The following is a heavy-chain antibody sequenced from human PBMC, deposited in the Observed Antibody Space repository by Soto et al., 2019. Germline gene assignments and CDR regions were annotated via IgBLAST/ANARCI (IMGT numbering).Heavy chain of an antibody. D-gene: IGHD5-18*01. CDR2: IYYSGST. V-gene: IGHV4-39*01. CDR1: GGSISSSSYY. Sequence: PSETLSLTCTVSGGSISSSSYYWGWIRQPPGKGLEWIGSIYYSGSTYYNPSLKSRVTISVDTSKNQFSLKLSSVTAADTAVYYCARHVRGYRFALDYWGQGTLVTISS. J-gene: IGHJ4*02. CDR3: ARHVRGYRFALDY.